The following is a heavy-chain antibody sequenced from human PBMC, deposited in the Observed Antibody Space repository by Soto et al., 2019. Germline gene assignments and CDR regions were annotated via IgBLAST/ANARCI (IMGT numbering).Heavy chain of an antibody. CDR2: ISSGGST. Sequence: GGSLRLSCAASGFTFTSYAMGWVRQAPGKGLEWVSVISSGGSTYYADSVRGRFTISRDNSKDTLSLQMNSLRVEDTAVYYCAKRRGAGGHFDYWGQGALVTAPQ. CDR1: GFTFTSYA. D-gene: IGHD2-15*01. V-gene: IGHV3-23*01. CDR3: AKRRGAGGHFDY. J-gene: IGHJ4*02.